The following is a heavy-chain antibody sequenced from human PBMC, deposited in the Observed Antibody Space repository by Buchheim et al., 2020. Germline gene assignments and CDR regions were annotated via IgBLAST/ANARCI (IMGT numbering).Heavy chain of an antibody. V-gene: IGHV4-34*01. CDR1: GGSFSGCY. CDR3: ASSPWFGELLSKTYYFDY. D-gene: IGHD3-10*01. CDR2: INHSGST. Sequence: QVQLQQWGAGLLKPSETLSLTCAVYGGSFSGCYWSWIRQPPGKGLEWIGEINHSGSTNYNPSLKSRVTISVDTSKNQFSLKLSSVTAADTAVYYCASSPWFGELLSKTYYFDYWGQGTL. J-gene: IGHJ4*02.